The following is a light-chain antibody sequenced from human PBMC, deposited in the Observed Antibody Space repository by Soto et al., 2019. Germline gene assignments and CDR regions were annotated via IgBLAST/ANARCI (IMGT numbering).Light chain of an antibody. V-gene: IGKV3-11*01. CDR1: ESVDFH. CDR2: DAS. J-gene: IGKJ5*01. CDR3: QQRSTWPT. Sequence: VWTQSPATLSLSPGKRATISRRASESVDFHVAWYPPKPGQAPRLLIYDASVRATGTPARFSGSGSGTDFTLTIRSLEPEDFALYYCQQRSTWPTFGQGTRLEIK.